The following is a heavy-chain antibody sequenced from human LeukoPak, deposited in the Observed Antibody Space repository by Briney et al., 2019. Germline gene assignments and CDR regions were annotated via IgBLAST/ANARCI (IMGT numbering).Heavy chain of an antibody. D-gene: IGHD2-2*02. J-gene: IGHJ3*02. V-gene: IGHV4-4*02. CDR3: ARDTYQPLLYGVRAFDI. Sequence: PSGTLSLTCAVSGGSISSSNWWSWVRQPPGKGLEWIGYIYYSGSTYYNPSLKSRVTISVDTSKNQFSLKLSSVTAADTAVYYCARDTYQPLLYGVRAFDIWGQGTMVTVSS. CDR2: IYYSGST. CDR1: GGSISSSNW.